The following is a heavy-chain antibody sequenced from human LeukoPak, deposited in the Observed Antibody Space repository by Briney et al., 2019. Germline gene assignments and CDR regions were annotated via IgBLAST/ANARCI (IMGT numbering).Heavy chain of an antibody. V-gene: IGHV4-59*08. Sequence: KPSETLSLTCTVSGGSISSYYWSWIRQPPGKGLEWIGYIYYSGSTNYNPSLKSRVTISVDTSKNQFSLKLSSVTAADTAVYYCGGSGENGLDPWGQGTLVTVSS. CDR1: GGSISSYY. J-gene: IGHJ5*02. CDR3: GGSGENGLDP. CDR2: IYYSGST. D-gene: IGHD3-3*01.